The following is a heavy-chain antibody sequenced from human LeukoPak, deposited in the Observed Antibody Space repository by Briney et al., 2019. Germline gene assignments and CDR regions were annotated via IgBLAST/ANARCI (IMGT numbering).Heavy chain of an antibody. D-gene: IGHD6-19*01. Sequence: GGSLRLSCAASGFTFSSYSMNWVRQAPGKGLEWVSSISSSSSYIYYADSVKGRFTISRDNAKNSLYLQMNSLRAEDTAVYYCARDLGAVAGNWFDPWGQGTLVTVSS. CDR2: ISSSSSYI. J-gene: IGHJ5*02. CDR1: GFTFSSYS. CDR3: ARDLGAVAGNWFDP. V-gene: IGHV3-21*01.